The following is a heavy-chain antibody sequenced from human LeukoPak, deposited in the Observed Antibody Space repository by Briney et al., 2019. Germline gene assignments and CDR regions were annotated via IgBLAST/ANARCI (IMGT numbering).Heavy chain of an antibody. CDR1: GYTFSIYW. J-gene: IGHJ4*02. Sequence: GDSLKISCKGPGYTFSIYWSVWVRQMPGKGREGIGIIFPGDSDTRYSPSFQGQVTISADKSIITAYLQWNSLKASDSAMYYCARHGYSGYGIDFWGQGTQVTVSS. V-gene: IGHV5-51*01. D-gene: IGHD5-12*01. CDR2: IFPGDSDT. CDR3: ARHGYSGYGIDF.